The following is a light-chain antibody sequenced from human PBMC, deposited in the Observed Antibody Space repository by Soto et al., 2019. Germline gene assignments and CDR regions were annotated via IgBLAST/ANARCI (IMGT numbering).Light chain of an antibody. CDR2: KVS. Sequence: DIQMTQSPSTLSASVGDRVTITCRASQIIDTWLAWYQQKPGKAPKVLISKVSNLESGVPSRFSGSGSGTEFTLTISCLQPDDFATYYCQQYKSSWTFGQGTKV. CDR3: QQYKSSWT. V-gene: IGKV1-5*03. J-gene: IGKJ1*01. CDR1: QIIDTW.